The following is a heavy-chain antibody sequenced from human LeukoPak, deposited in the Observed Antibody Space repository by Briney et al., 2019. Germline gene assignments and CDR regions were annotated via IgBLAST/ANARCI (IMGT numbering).Heavy chain of an antibody. CDR3: ATFPVGGSYPGGYFQQ. Sequence: ASVKVSRKVAGYTLIELTMHWVRHGPGKGIGRMGGFDPEDGETIYAQKFQGRVTMTEGTSTDTAYMELSSLRSEDPGVYYCATFPVGGSYPGGYFQQWGQGTLVTVSS. V-gene: IGHV1-24*01. D-gene: IGHD1-26*01. CDR2: FDPEDGET. CDR1: GYTLIELT. J-gene: IGHJ1*01.